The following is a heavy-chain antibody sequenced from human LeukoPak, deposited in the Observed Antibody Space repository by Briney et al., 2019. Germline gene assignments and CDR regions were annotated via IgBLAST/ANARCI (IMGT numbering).Heavy chain of an antibody. Sequence: ASVKVSCKASGGTFSSYAISWVRQAPGQGLEWMGRIIPILCIANYAQKFQGRVTITADKSTSTAHMELSSLRSEDTAVYYCARSRPFPRYCSGGSCSDAFDIWGQGTMVTVSS. CDR2: IIPILCIA. CDR3: ARSRPFPRYCSGGSCSDAFDI. D-gene: IGHD2-15*01. V-gene: IGHV1-69*04. CDR1: GGTFSSYA. J-gene: IGHJ3*02.